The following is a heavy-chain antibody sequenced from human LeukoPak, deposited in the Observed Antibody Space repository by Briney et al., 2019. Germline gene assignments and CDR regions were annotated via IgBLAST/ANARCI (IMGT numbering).Heavy chain of an antibody. Sequence: PGGSLRLSCTASGFTFSSYHMDWVRQAPGKGLEWVSSIINSGSHTFYADSVKGRFTISRDNAKDSLYLQMNSLRTEDTAVYYCARVGRISEADFDHWGQGTLVTVSS. CDR1: GFTFSSYH. D-gene: IGHD6-19*01. V-gene: IGHV3-21*01. CDR3: ARVGRISEADFDH. CDR2: IINSGSHT. J-gene: IGHJ4*02.